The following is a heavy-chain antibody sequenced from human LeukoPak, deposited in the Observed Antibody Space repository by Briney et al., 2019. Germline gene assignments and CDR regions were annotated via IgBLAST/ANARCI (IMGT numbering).Heavy chain of an antibody. D-gene: IGHD3-10*01. Sequence: PSETLSLTCAVYGGSFSGYYWSWLRQPPGKGLEWIGEINHSGSTNYNPSLKSRVTISVDTSKNQFSLKLSSVTAADTAVYYCARGTRRSYYGSGSFSGKRNYFDYWGQGTLVTVSS. CDR1: GGSFSGYY. V-gene: IGHV4-34*01. CDR3: ARGTRRSYYGSGSFSGKRNYFDY. J-gene: IGHJ4*02. CDR2: INHSGST.